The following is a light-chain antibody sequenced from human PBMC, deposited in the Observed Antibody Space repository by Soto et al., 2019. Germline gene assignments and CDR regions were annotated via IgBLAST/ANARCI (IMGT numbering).Light chain of an antibody. CDR2: GAS. CDR3: HQYAGPPAT. CDR1: QSVTTY. J-gene: IGKJ2*01. Sequence: EVVLTQSPGTLSLSPGERATLSCRSSQSVTTYLAWYQHKPGQAPRLLIYGASWRAAGIPDRFSGSGSGSAFTLTISRLEPEDFAVYYCHQYAGPPATFGQGTRLEIK. V-gene: IGKV3-20*01.